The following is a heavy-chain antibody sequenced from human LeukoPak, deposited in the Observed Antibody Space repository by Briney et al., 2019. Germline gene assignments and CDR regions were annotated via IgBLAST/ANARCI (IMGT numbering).Heavy chain of an antibody. CDR1: GGSFSGYY. CDR3: ARAGGDYYDSSSPSY. Sequence: TSETLSLTCAVYGGSFSGYYWSWIRQPPGKGLEWIGEINHSGSTNYNPSLKSRVTISVDTSKNQFSLKLSSVTAADTAVYYCARAGGDYYDSSSPSYWGQGTLVTVSS. J-gene: IGHJ4*02. CDR2: INHSGST. D-gene: IGHD3-22*01. V-gene: IGHV4-34*01.